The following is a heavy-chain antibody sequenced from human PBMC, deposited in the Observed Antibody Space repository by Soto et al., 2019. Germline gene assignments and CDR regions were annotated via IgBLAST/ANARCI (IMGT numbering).Heavy chain of an antibody. CDR1: GFTFSSYG. CDR2: IWYDGSNK. J-gene: IGHJ4*02. Sequence: VQLVESGGGVVQPGRSLRLSCAASGFTFSSYGMHWVRQAPGKGLEWVAVIWYDGSNKYYADSVKGRFTISRDNSKNTLYLQMNSLRAEDTAVYYCARDTTYYYGSGSYGADYWGQGTLVTVSS. D-gene: IGHD3-10*01. CDR3: ARDTTYYYGSGSYGADY. V-gene: IGHV3-33*01.